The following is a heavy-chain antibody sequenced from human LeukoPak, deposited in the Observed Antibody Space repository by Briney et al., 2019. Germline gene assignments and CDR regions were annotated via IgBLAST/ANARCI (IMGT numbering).Heavy chain of an antibody. V-gene: IGHV3-9*01. D-gene: IGHD5-12*01. Sequence: PGGSLRLSCAASGFTFDDYAMHWVRQAPGKGLEWVSGISWNSGSIGYADSVKGRFTISRDNAKNSLYLQMNSLRAEDTALYYCARVTGVGYAFDIWGQGTMVTVSS. J-gene: IGHJ3*02. CDR1: GFTFDDYA. CDR3: ARVTGVGYAFDI. CDR2: ISWNSGSI.